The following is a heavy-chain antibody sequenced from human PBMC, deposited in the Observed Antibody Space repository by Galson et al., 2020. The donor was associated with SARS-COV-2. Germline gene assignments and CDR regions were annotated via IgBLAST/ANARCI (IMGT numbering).Heavy chain of an antibody. D-gene: IGHD1-1*01. Sequence: GGSLRHSCAASGFIFRNHWMHWVRQAPGKGLVWVSRIQKDGTYTDYADSVKGRFTISRDNAKNTLYLQMNSLRTEDTAVYYCVRDHFGYNSLDYWGQGALVTVSS. CDR2: IQKDGTYT. CDR3: VRDHFGYNSLDY. V-gene: IGHV3-74*01. CDR1: GFIFRNHW. J-gene: IGHJ4*02.